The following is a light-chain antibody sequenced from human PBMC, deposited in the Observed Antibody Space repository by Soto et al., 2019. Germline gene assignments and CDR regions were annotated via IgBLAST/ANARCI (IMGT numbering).Light chain of an antibody. V-gene: IGKV3-15*01. J-gene: IGKJ4*01. CDR2: GAS. CDR3: QQYNNWPPPLT. CDR1: QSVSSN. Sequence: IVRTQSPATLSVSPGERATLSCRASQSVSSNLAWYQQKPGQAPRLLIYGASTRATGIPARFSGSGSGTEFTLTISSLQSEDFAVYYCQQYNNWPPPLTFGGGTKVEI.